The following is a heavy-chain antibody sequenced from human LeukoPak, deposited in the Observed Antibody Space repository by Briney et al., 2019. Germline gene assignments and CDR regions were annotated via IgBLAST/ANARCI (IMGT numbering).Heavy chain of an antibody. CDR1: GYTFTGYY. Sequence: ASVKVSCKASGYTFTGYYMHWVRQAPGQGLEWMGWINPNSGGTNYAQKFQGRVTMTRDTSISTAYMELSRLRSDDTAVYYCARDPADCSGYYSDYWGQGTLVTVSS. J-gene: IGHJ4*02. CDR3: ARDPADCSGYYSDY. D-gene: IGHD3-22*01. CDR2: INPNSGGT. V-gene: IGHV1-2*02.